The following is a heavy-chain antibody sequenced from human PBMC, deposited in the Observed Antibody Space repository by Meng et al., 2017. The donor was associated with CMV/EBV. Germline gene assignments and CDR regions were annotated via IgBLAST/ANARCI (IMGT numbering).Heavy chain of an antibody. D-gene: IGHD4-11*01. Sequence: SCKASGFTFSIYWMTWVRQAPGKGLEWVANIKVDGSDKYYVDSVKGRFTISRDNAKNSVYLQMNSLRAEDTAVYYCARDTLSTVTTVPHYGMDVWGQGTTVTVSS. CDR3: ARDTLSTVTTVPHYGMDV. V-gene: IGHV3-7*01. J-gene: IGHJ6*02. CDR2: IKVDGSDK. CDR1: GFTFSIYW.